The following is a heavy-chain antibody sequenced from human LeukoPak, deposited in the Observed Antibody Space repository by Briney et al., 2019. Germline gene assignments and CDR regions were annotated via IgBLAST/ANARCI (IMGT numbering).Heavy chain of an antibody. CDR1: GFTFSSYA. CDR2: ISGSGGST. D-gene: IGHD3-22*01. V-gene: IGHV3-23*01. CDR3: ANHYYDSSGYFFDY. Sequence: PGGSLRLSCAVSGFTFSSYAMSWVRQAPGKGLEWVSAISGSGGSTYYADSVKGRFTISRDNSKNTLYLQMNSLRAEDTAVYYCANHYYDSSGYFFDYWGQGTLVTVSS. J-gene: IGHJ4*02.